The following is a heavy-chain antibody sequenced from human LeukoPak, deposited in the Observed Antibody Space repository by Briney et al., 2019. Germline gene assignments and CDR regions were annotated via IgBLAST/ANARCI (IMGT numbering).Heavy chain of an antibody. Sequence: GGSLRLSCAASGFTFSNTYMTWVRQAPGKGLEWVADIKQDGSEKYYVDSVKGRFTIPRDNAKNALHLQMNSLRAEDTAVYYCARGQGWLVDYWGQGTLVTVSS. V-gene: IGHV3-7*05. CDR3: ARGQGWLVDY. D-gene: IGHD6-19*01. CDR2: IKQDGSEK. CDR1: GFTFSNTY. J-gene: IGHJ4*02.